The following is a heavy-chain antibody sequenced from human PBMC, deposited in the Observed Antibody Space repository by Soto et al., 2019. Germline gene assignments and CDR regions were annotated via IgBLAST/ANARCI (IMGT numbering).Heavy chain of an antibody. Sequence: KASETLSLTCTVSGGSISSYYWSWIRQPPGKGLEWIGYIYYSGSTNYNPSLKSRVTISVDTSKNQFSLKLSSVTAADTAVYYCARGVAARALRGYYYYGMDVWGQGTTVTVSS. CDR3: ARGVAARALRGYYYYGMDV. V-gene: IGHV4-59*01. J-gene: IGHJ6*02. D-gene: IGHD6-6*01. CDR2: IYYSGST. CDR1: GGSISSYY.